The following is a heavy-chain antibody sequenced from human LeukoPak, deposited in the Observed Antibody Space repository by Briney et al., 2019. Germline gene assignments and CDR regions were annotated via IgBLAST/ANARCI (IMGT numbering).Heavy chain of an antibody. CDR1: GYSFTSYW. D-gene: IGHD5-24*01. CDR3: ARVDPYYYYYMDV. Sequence: GESLKISCKGSGYSFTSYWIGWVRQMPGKGLEWMGIIYPGDSDTRYSPSFQGQVTISADKSISTAYMELSSLRSEDTAVYYCARVDPYYYYYMDVWGKGTTVTVSS. J-gene: IGHJ6*03. CDR2: IYPGDSDT. V-gene: IGHV5-51*01.